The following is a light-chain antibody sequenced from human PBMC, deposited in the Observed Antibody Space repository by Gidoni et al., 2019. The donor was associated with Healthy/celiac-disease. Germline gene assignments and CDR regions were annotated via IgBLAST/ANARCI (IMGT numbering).Light chain of an antibody. V-gene: IGLV1-51*01. CDR3: GTWDSSLSARYV. J-gene: IGLJ1*01. Sequence: QSVLTQPPSVSAAPGQKVTIPCSGSSSNIGNNYVSWYQQLPGTAPKHLIYDNNKRPSGIPDRFSGSKSGTSATLGITGLQTGDEADYYCGTWDSSLSARYVFGTGTKVTVL. CDR1: SSNIGNNY. CDR2: DNN.